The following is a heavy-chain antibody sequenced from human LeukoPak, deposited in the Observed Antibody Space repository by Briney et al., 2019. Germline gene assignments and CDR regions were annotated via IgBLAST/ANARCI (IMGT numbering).Heavy chain of an antibody. Sequence: ASVKVSCKASGYTFTSYGISWVRQAPGQGLEWMGWISVYNGNTNYAQKLQGRVTMNTDTTTSTAYMEQRSLRSVDTAVYDCARGRQGVVTANSLDYWGQGTLVTVSS. D-gene: IGHD2-21*02. J-gene: IGHJ4*02. V-gene: IGHV1-18*01. CDR3: ARGRQGVVTANSLDY. CDR2: ISVYNGNT. CDR1: GYTFTSYG.